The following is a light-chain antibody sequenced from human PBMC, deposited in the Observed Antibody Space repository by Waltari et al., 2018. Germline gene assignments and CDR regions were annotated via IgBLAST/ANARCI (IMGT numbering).Light chain of an antibody. CDR3: EHYNGFPYT. V-gene: IGKV1-5*03. J-gene: IGKJ2*01. CDR1: QSVSSW. CDR2: TAS. Sequence: DIQMTQFPSTLSASVGDRVTITCRASQSVSSWLAWYQQKPGKAPKLLIYTASNLESGVPSRFSGSGSGTEFTLTISSLQTDDFATYYCEHYNGFPYTFGQGTRLEI.